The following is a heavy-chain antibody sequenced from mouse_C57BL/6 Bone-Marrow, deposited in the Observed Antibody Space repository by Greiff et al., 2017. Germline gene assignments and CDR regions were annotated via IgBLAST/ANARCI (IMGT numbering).Heavy chain of an antibody. Sequence: EVMLVESGGGLVKPGGSLKLSCAASGFTFSDSGMHWVRQAPEKGLEWVAYISSGSSTIYYADTVKGRFTISRDNAKNTLFLQMTSLRAEDTAMYYCASYCMDYWGQGTSVTVSS. V-gene: IGHV5-17*01. CDR3: ASYCMDY. D-gene: IGHD1-1*01. CDR2: ISSGSSTI. CDR1: GFTFSDSG. J-gene: IGHJ4*01.